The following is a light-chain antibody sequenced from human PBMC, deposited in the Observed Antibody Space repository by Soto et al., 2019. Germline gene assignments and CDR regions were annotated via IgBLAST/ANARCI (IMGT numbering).Light chain of an antibody. CDR1: SSDVGGYHY. CDR2: DVS. CDR3: SSYTPSRTYV. Sequence: LTQPASVSGSPGQSITISCTGTSSDVGGYHYVSWYQQYPGKAPKVMIYDVSNRPSGVSNRFSGSKSGNTASLTISGLQAEDEADYYCSSYTPSRTYVFGTRTKVTVL. J-gene: IGLJ1*01. V-gene: IGLV2-14*01.